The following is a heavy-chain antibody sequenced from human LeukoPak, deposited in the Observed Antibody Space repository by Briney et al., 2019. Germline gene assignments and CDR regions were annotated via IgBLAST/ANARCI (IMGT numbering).Heavy chain of an antibody. CDR3: ARGRLYFDY. CDR2: ISSSSTI. CDR1: GFTFSSYS. J-gene: IGHJ4*02. V-gene: IGHV3-48*01. D-gene: IGHD2-21*02. Sequence: GGPLRLSCAASGFTFSSYSMNWVRQAPGKGLEWVSYISSSSTIYYADSVKGRFTISRDNAKNSLYLQMNSLRAEDTAVYYCARGRLYFDYWGQGTLVTVSS.